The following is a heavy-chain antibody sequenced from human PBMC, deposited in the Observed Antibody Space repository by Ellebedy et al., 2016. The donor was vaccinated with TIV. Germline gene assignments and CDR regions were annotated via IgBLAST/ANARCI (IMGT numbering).Heavy chain of an antibody. CDR1: GYTFTSYD. D-gene: IGHD2-2*02. CDR3: ARGLSYCSSTSCYKFDY. Sequence: ASVKVSCXASGYTFTSYDINWVRQATGQGLEWMGWMNPNSGNTGYAQKFQGRVTMTRNTSISTAYMELSSLRSEDTAVYYCARGLSYCSSTSCYKFDYWGQGTLVTVSS. J-gene: IGHJ4*02. V-gene: IGHV1-8*01. CDR2: MNPNSGNT.